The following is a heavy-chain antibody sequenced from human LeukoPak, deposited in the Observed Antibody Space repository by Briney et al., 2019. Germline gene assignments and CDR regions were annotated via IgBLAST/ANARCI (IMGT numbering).Heavy chain of an antibody. V-gene: IGHV4-59*01. CDR3: AREDTYYYYMDV. J-gene: IGHJ6*03. D-gene: IGHD5-18*01. CDR2: IYFSGST. Sequence: SETLSLTCTVSGGSISNYYWSWIRQPPGKGLEWIGYIYFSGSTNYNPSLKSRVTISVDTSKSQFSLKLSSVTAADTAVYYCAREDTYYYYMDVWGKGTTVTVSS. CDR1: GGSISNYY.